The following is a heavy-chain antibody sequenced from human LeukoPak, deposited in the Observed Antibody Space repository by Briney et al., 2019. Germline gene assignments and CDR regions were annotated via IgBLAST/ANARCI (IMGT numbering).Heavy chain of an antibody. J-gene: IGHJ4*02. Sequence: PGGSLRLSCAASGFTFSTYNMNWVRQAPGEGLEWVSYISSSSSSIYYADSVKGRFTVSRDSAKNSLYLQMNGLRDEDTAVYYCARHLYRAFDYWGQGTLVTVSS. CDR1: GFTFSTYN. CDR3: ARHLYRAFDY. D-gene: IGHD1-26*01. CDR2: ISSSSSSI. V-gene: IGHV3-48*02.